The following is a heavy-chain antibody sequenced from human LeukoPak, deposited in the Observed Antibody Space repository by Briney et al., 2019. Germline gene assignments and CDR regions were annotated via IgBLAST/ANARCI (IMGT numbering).Heavy chain of an antibody. J-gene: IGHJ2*01. CDR2: IYYSGST. D-gene: IGHD6-19*01. Sequence: NASETLSLTCSVSGDSISGSSYYWGWIRQPPGKGLEWIGSIYYSGSTYYNPSLKSRVTISVDTSKNQFSLKLSSVTAADTAVYYCARREQWLILNPRWYFDLWGRGTLVTVSS. V-gene: IGHV4-39*07. CDR3: ARREQWLILNPRWYFDL. CDR1: GDSISGSSYY.